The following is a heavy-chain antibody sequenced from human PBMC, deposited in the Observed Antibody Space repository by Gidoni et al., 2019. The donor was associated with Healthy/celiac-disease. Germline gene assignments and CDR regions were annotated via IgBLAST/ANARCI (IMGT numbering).Heavy chain of an antibody. D-gene: IGHD2-2*01. CDR2: ISGSGGST. CDR1: GFPFSSYA. J-gene: IGHJ4*02. Sequence: EVQLLESGGGLVQPGGSLRLFCAASGFPFSSYAMSWVRPAPGKGMEWVSAISGSGGSTHHTDSVKGRFTISRDNSKNTLYLQMDSLRAEDTAVYYCARDCSSTSCQTGDYWGQGTLVTVSS. V-gene: IGHV3-23*01. CDR3: ARDCSSTSCQTGDY.